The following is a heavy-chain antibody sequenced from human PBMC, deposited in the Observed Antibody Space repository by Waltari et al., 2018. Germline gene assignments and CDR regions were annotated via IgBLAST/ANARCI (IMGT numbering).Heavy chain of an antibody. CDR3: AREGVDYDSSGYYYVGVDY. D-gene: IGHD3-22*01. CDR2: IIPILGIA. CDR1: GGTFSSYA. Sequence: VQLVQAGAEVKKPGSSVKVSCKASGGTFSSYALSWVRQAPGTGLEWMGGIIPILGIANYAQKFQGRVTITADKSTSTAYMWLSSLRSEDTAVYYCAREGVDYDSSGYYYVGVDYWGQGTLVTVSS. J-gene: IGHJ4*02. V-gene: IGHV1-69*10.